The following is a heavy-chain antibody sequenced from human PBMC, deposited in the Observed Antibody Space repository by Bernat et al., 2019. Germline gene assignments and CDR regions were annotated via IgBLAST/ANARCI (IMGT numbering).Heavy chain of an antibody. CDR2: ISTGSSTI. CDR1: GFNFSSYS. CDR3: ARPGYCSSSRCYADDAFDI. Sequence: EVQLVESGGGLVQPGGSLRLSCAASGFNFSSYSMNWVRQAPGKGLEWGSYISTGSSTIYYADSVRGRFTISRDNAQNSMYLQMNSLRDEDTAVYYCARPGYCSSSRCYADDAFDIWGQGTMVTVSS. V-gene: IGHV3-48*02. D-gene: IGHD2-2*01. J-gene: IGHJ3*02.